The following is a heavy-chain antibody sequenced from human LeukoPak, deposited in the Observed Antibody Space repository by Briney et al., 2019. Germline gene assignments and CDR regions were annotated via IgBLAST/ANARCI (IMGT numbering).Heavy chain of an antibody. CDR2: IKQDGSEK. CDR3: AKGSSLRSVVAEFDY. J-gene: IGHJ4*02. D-gene: IGHD4-17*01. CDR1: GGSFSGYY. Sequence: ETLSLTCAVYGGSFSGYYWSWIRQPPGKGLEWVANIKQDGSEKYYVDSVKGRFTISRDNAKNSLYLQMNSLRGEDSALYYCAKGSSLRSVVAEFDYWGQGTLVTVSS. V-gene: IGHV3-7*03.